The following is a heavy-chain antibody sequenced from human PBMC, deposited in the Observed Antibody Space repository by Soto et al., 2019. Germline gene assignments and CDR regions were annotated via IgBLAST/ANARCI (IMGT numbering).Heavy chain of an antibody. V-gene: IGHV4-30-4*01. J-gene: IGHJ3*02. CDR1: GGSISSGDYY. Sequence: QVQLQESGPGLVKPSQTLSLTCTVSGGSISSGDYYWSWISQHPGKGLEWIGYIYYSGSTYDNPSLKSRVTISVDTAKNQFSLKLSSVTAADTAVEYWAREEAVHDAFDIGGQGTMVTVSS. CDR2: IYYSGST. D-gene: IGHD3-10*02. CDR3: AREEAVHDAFDI.